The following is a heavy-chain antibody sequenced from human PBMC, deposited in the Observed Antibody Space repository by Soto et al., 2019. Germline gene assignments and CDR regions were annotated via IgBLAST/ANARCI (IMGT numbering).Heavy chain of an antibody. CDR1: GGSISSGDYY. J-gene: IGHJ4*02. V-gene: IGHV4-30-4*01. CDR2: IYYSGST. Sequence: SETLSLTCTVSGGSISSGDYYWSWIRQPPGKGLEWIGYIYYSGSTYYNPSLKSRVTISVDTSKNQFSLKLSSVTAADTAVYYCARTYDSNGYANEFDSWGQGILVTVSS. D-gene: IGHD3-22*01. CDR3: ARTYDSNGYANEFDS.